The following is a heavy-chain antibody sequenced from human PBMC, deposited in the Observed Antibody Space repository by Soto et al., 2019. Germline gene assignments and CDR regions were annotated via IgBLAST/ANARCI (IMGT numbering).Heavy chain of an antibody. D-gene: IGHD3-3*01. Sequence: EVQLVESGGGLVQPGGSLRLSCAASGFTFSSYWMSWVRQAPGKGLEWVANIKQDGSEKYYVDSVKGRFTISRDNAKNALDLQMNSLRAEDTAVYYCASHAYDFWSGYAHDTFDYWGQGTLVTVSS. CDR1: GFTFSSYW. V-gene: IGHV3-7*01. CDR2: IKQDGSEK. J-gene: IGHJ4*02. CDR3: ASHAYDFWSGYAHDTFDY.